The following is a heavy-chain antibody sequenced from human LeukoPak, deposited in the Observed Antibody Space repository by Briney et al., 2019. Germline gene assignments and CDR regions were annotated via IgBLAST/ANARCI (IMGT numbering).Heavy chain of an antibody. Sequence: QPGGSLRLSCAASGFTFSSYWVSWVRQAPGKGLEWVANIKQDGSEKYYVDSVKGRFTISRDNAKNSLYLQMNSLRAEDTAVYYCAREYSSGWYGDYWGQGTLVTVSS. D-gene: IGHD6-19*01. V-gene: IGHV3-7*03. CDR2: IKQDGSEK. J-gene: IGHJ4*02. CDR3: AREYSSGWYGDY. CDR1: GFTFSSYW.